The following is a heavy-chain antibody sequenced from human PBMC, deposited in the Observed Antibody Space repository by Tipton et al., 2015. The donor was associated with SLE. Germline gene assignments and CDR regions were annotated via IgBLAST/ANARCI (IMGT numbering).Heavy chain of an antibody. CDR3: TREGRGDYVAGY. D-gene: IGHD4-17*01. J-gene: IGHJ4*02. CDR1: GFTFGDFA. Sequence: SLRLSCSASGFTFGDFAMNWVRQAPGGGLEWVGYFRDKAYGGTTEYAASVKGRFTISRDDSKSIAYLQMNSLKTEDTAIYYCTREGRGDYVAGYRGQGTLVTVSS. CDR2: FRDKAYGGTT. V-gene: IGHV3-49*04.